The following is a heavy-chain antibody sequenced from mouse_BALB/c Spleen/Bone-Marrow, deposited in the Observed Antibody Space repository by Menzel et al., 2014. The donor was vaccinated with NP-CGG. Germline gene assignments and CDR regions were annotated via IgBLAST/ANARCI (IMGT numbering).Heavy chain of an antibody. V-gene: IGHV2-3*01. J-gene: IGHJ4*01. CDR2: IWGDGST. CDR3: AKKSYGYNMDY. Sequence: VNVVESGPGLVAPSQSLSITCTVSGFSLTTYGVNWVRQPPGKGLEWLGVIWGDGSTNYHSALISRLGISKDNSKSQVFLKLNSLQTDDTATYYCAKKSYGYNMDYWGQGTSVTVSS. CDR1: GFSLTTYG. D-gene: IGHD2-2*01.